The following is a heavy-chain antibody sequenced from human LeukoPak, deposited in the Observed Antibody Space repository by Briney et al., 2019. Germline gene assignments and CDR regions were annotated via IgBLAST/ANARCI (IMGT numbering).Heavy chain of an antibody. Sequence: SVKVSCKASGATFSSYAISWVRQAPGQGLEWMGGIIPIFGTANYAQKFQGRVTITTDESTSTAYMELSSLRSEDTAVYYCARAYYDFWSGYYSLDYWGQGTLVTVSS. CDR2: IIPIFGTA. V-gene: IGHV1-69*05. CDR1: GATFSSYA. J-gene: IGHJ4*02. CDR3: ARAYYDFWSGYYSLDY. D-gene: IGHD3-3*01.